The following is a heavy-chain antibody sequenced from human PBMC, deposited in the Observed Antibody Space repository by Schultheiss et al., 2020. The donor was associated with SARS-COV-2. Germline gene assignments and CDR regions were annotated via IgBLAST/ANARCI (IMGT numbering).Heavy chain of an antibody. CDR2: IYTSGST. D-gene: IGHD5-18*01. CDR3: ARGLREYSYGGVCAFDI. Sequence: SETLSLTCTVSGGSISSYYWSWIRQPPGKGLEWIGRIYTSGSTNYNPSLKSRVTISVDTSKNQFSLKLSSVTAADTAVYYCARGLREYSYGGVCAFDIWGQGTMVTVAS. V-gene: IGHV4-4*07. CDR1: GGSISSYY. J-gene: IGHJ3*02.